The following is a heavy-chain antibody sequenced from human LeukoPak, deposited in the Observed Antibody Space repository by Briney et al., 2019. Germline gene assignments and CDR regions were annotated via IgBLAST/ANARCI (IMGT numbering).Heavy chain of an antibody. J-gene: IGHJ3*02. D-gene: IGHD2-2*01. Sequence: SVKVSCKASVGTFSSYAISWLRQAPGQGLEWMGGIIPIFGTSNYVQKFQGRVTITADESPSTAYIELSSLRSEDTAVYYCARVADIVVVPAAPASSAFDIWGQGTLVTVSS. CDR2: IIPIFGTS. CDR3: ARVADIVVVPAAPASSAFDI. CDR1: VGTFSSYA. V-gene: IGHV1-69*13.